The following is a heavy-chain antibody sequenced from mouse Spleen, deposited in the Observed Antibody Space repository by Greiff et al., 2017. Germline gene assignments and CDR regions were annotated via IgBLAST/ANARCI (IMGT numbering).Heavy chain of an antibody. Sequence: QVQLKQPGAELVRPGSSVKLSCKASGYTFTSYWMHWVKQRPIQGLEWIGNIDPSDSETYYNQKFKDKATLTVDKSSSTDYMQLRSLTSEDSAVEYCARSHYRYPYDFDYWGQGTTLTVSS. CDR2: IDPSDSET. CDR1: GYTFTSYW. J-gene: IGHJ2*01. CDR3: ARSHYRYPYDFDY. V-gene: IGHV1-52*01. D-gene: IGHD2-14*01.